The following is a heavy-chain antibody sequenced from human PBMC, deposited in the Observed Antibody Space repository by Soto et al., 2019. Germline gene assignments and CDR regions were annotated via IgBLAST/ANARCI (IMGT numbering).Heavy chain of an antibody. Sequence: ASVTLSLTCTVSGGSISSSSYYWGWIRQPPGKGLEWIGSIYYSGSTYYNPSLKSRVTISVDTSKNQFSLKLSSVTAADTAVYYCARRLYYDSSGFEGGGMDVWGQGTTVTVSS. CDR1: GGSISSSSYY. V-gene: IGHV4-39*01. CDR2: IYYSGST. D-gene: IGHD3-22*01. CDR3: ARRLYYDSSGFEGGGMDV. J-gene: IGHJ6*02.